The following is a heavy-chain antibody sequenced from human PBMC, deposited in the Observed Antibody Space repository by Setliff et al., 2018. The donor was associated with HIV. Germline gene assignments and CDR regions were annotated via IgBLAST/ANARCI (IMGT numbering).Heavy chain of an antibody. CDR2: IDSSGPT. D-gene: IGHD3-10*01. Sequence: SETLSLTCTISGGSFGVYRWSWIRQSAGRGLEWIGRIDSSGPTEYKPSLKVRVAISVDTSRTQFSLRVTYVTAADTAVYFCARDRHSSGLGSYGPWGPGILVTVSS. V-gene: IGHV4-4*07. CDR3: ARDRHSSGLGSYGP. CDR1: GGSFGVYR. J-gene: IGHJ5*02.